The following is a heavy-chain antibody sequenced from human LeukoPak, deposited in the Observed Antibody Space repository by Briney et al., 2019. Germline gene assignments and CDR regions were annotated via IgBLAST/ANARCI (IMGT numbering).Heavy chain of an antibody. CDR3: ARRGTNEYFDL. V-gene: IGHV5-51*01. CDR2: IYPGDSDT. D-gene: IGHD1-1*01. Sequence: GESLKISCTGSGYSFNNYWIGWVRQIPGKSLEWMGIIYPGDSDTKYSPSFQGQVTISADKSINTAYLQWSSLKASDIAIYYCARRGTNEYFDLWGRGTLVTVSS. J-gene: IGHJ2*01. CDR1: GYSFNNYW.